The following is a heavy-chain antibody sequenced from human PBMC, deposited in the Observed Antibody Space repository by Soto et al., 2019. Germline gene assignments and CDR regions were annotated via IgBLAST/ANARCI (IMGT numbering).Heavy chain of an antibody. CDR1: GFTFISYG. CDR2: IWYDGSNK. Sequence: GGSLRLSCAASGFTFISYGMHWVRQAPGKGLEWVAVIWYDGSNKYYADSVKGRFTISRDNSKNTLYLQMNSLRAEDTAVYYCARDLFPYYFDYWGQGTLVTVSS. J-gene: IGHJ4*02. CDR3: ARDLFPYYFDY. V-gene: IGHV3-33*01.